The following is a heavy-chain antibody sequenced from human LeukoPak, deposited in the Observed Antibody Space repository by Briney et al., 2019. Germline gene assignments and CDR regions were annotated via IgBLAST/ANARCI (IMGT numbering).Heavy chain of an antibody. CDR2: IKSKTDGGTT. Sequence: GGSLRLSCAASGFTFSSYWMSWVRQAPGKGLEWVGRIKSKTDGGTTDYAAPVKGRFTISRDDSKNTLYLQMNSLKTEDTAVYYRTTGTITIFGVDDHDYWGQGTLVTVSS. V-gene: IGHV3-15*01. D-gene: IGHD3-3*01. CDR3: TTGTITIFGVDDHDY. CDR1: GFTFSSYW. J-gene: IGHJ4*02.